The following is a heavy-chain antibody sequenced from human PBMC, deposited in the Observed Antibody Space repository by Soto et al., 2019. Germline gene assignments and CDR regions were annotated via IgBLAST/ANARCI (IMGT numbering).Heavy chain of an antibody. CDR3: ARGGQYSSSWYGVGY. D-gene: IGHD6-13*01. J-gene: IGHJ4*02. CDR2: IYYSGST. CDR1: GGSISSYY. V-gene: IGHV4-59*01. Sequence: QVQLQESGPGLVKPSETLSLTCTVSGGSISSYYWSWIRQPPGKGLEWIGYIYYSGSTNYNPPLKNRPTNSVDTPKNQSSRKLSSVTAADTAVYYCARGGQYSSSWYGVGYWGQGTLVTVSS.